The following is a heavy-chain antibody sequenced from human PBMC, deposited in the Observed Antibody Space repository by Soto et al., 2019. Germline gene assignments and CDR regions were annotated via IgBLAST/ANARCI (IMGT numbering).Heavy chain of an antibody. CDR2: IYPGDSDT. CDR3: ARHLGDSSGYPEYFHH. Sequence: PGESLKISCKGSGYSFTSYWIGWVRQMPGKGLEWMGIIYPGDSDTRYSPSFQGQVSISVDKSISTAYLQWSSLKASDTAMYYCARHLGDSSGYPEYFHHWGQGSLVTVS. D-gene: IGHD3-22*01. CDR1: GYSFTSYW. J-gene: IGHJ1*01. V-gene: IGHV5-51*01.